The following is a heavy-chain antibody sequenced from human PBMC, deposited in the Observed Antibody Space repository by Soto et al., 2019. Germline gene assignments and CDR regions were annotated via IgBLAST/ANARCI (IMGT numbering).Heavy chain of an antibody. Sequence: ASVKVSCKASGGTFSSYAISWVRQAPGQGLEWMGGIIPIFGTANYAQKFQGRVTITADESTSTAYMELSSLRSEDTAVYYCARDLEGNNHPTVWGQGTTVTVSS. CDR2: IIPIFGTA. V-gene: IGHV1-69*13. CDR3: ARDLEGNNHPTV. J-gene: IGHJ6*02. D-gene: IGHD1-20*01. CDR1: GGTFSSYA.